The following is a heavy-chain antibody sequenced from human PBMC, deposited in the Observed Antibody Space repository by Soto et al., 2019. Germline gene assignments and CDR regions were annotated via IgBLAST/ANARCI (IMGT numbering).Heavy chain of an antibody. CDR3: ARVISSSWPSYYYYGMDV. J-gene: IGHJ6*02. V-gene: IGHV3-23*01. CDR1: VFPYSKCP. Sequence: GVPQTLSCTPSVFPYSKCPMMWLPRAPEKGLEWVSAISGSGGSTYYADSVKGRFTISRDNSKNTLYLQMNSLRAEDTAVYYCARVISSSWPSYYYYGMDVWGQGTTVTVSS. CDR2: ISGSGGST. D-gene: IGHD6-13*01.